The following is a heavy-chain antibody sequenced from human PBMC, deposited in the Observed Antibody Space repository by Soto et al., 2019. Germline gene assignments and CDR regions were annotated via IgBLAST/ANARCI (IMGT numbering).Heavy chain of an antibody. CDR1: GFNFSDYY. CDR2: ISSSSSYT. J-gene: IGHJ3*02. D-gene: IGHD3-22*01. Sequence: GGSLSLSCAASGFNFSDYYMSWIRPAPGKGLEWVSYISSSSSYTNYADSVKGRFTISRDNAKNSLYLQMNSLRAEDTAVYYCARLSDSSGYYFDAFDIWGQGTMVTV. CDR3: ARLSDSSGYYFDAFDI. V-gene: IGHV3-11*06.